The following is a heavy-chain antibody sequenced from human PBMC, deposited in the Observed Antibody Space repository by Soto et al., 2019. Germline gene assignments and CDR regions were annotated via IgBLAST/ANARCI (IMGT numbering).Heavy chain of an antibody. CDR2: IYAGGPT. CDR3: ARIVATRGYYYYMDV. J-gene: IGHJ6*03. V-gene: IGHV3-53*04. D-gene: IGHD5-12*01. Sequence: EVQLVESGGGLVQPGGSLRVSCAASGFIVSSNYMSWVRQAPGKGLEWVSVIYAGGPTYYADSVKGRFTISRHSSKNTLYLQMNGLSPEDTAVYYCARIVATRGYYYYMDVWGNGTTVTVSS. CDR1: GFIVSSNY.